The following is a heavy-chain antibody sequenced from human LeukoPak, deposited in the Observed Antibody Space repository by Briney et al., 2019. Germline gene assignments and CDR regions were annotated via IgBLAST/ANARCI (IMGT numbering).Heavy chain of an antibody. CDR3: ARGRDDFWRNYYYYYGMDV. V-gene: IGHV4-61*02. CDR1: GCSISNGSYF. D-gene: IGHD3-3*01. J-gene: IGHJ6*02. Sequence: SHTLSLTCTVSGCSISNGSYFWSWIGPPAGKELQWIGRVYTSGSTNYNPSLQSRVTISVDTSKNQFSMKLSSVTAADTAVYYCARGRDDFWRNYYYYYGMDVWGQGTTVTVSS. CDR2: VYTSGST.